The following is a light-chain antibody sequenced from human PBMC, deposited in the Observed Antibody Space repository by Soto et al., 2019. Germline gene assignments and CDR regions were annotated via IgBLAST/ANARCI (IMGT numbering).Light chain of an antibody. Sequence: QSALTQPPSASGSPGQSVTISCTGTSSDVGSYNYVSWYQQHPGKAPKLMIYEVSKRPSGVPDRFSGSKSVNTASLTVSGLQAEDEADYYCSSYAGSNNLVFGGGTELTVL. CDR3: SSYAGSNNLV. J-gene: IGLJ3*02. V-gene: IGLV2-8*01. CDR1: SSDVGSYNY. CDR2: EVS.